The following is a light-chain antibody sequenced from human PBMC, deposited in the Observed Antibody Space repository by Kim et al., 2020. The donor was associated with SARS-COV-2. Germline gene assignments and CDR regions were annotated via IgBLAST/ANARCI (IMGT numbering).Light chain of an antibody. V-gene: IGLV3-19*01. J-gene: IGLJ1*01. Sequence: SYELTQDPAVSVTLGQTVRITCQGDSLRKYFPSWYQQRPGQAPVLLIYGINNRPSGIPDRFSASTSGNTASLTISGAQAEDEADYHCSSRDSSGDQFVFGTGTKVTVL. CDR3: SSRDSSGDQFV. CDR2: GIN. CDR1: SLRKYF.